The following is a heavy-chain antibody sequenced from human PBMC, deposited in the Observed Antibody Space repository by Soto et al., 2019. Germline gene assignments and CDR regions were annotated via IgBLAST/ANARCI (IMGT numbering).Heavy chain of an antibody. D-gene: IGHD3-10*01. CDR1: GDTFITQA. CDR2: IVPMFGTP. Sequence: QVQLVQSGAEVQKPGSSVKVSCKVSGDTFITQAFNWVRQSPRQGLQWMGGIVPMFGTPNYAQDFQGRVTITAAKSTTTVYMELSSLKCDDTAVYFCARAPGSRHESGSYHLWYYYGLDLWGQGTTVTVSS. CDR3: ARAPGSRHESGSYHLWYYYGLDL. V-gene: IGHV1-69*06. J-gene: IGHJ6*02.